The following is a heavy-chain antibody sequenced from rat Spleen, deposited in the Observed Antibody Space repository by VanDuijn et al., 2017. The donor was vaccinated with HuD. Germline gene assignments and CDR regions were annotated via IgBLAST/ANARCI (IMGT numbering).Heavy chain of an antibody. Sequence: EVQLVESGGGLVQPGRSLKLSCAASGFTFSNYYMAWVRQAPTKGLECVAYISTGGGITYYRDSVKGRFTISRDNAKSTLYLQMDSLRSEDAATYYCTTANNGGFSELYYFDYWGQGVMVTVSS. CDR3: TTANNGGFSELYYFDY. D-gene: IGHD1-11*01. V-gene: IGHV5-27*01. CDR1: GFTFSNYY. CDR2: ISTGGGIT. J-gene: IGHJ2*01.